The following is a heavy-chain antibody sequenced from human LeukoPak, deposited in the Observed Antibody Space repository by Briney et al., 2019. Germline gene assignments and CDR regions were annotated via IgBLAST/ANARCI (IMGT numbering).Heavy chain of an antibody. CDR1: GGSISSYY. CDR2: IYYSGST. D-gene: IGHD3-22*01. V-gene: IGHV4-59*01. Sequence: SETLSLTCTVSGGSISSYYWSWIRQPPGKGLEWIGYIYYSGSTNYNPSPKSRVTISVDTSKNQFSLKLSSVTAADTAVYYCARFSYYYYDSSGYYMYYSDYWGQGTLVTVSS. CDR3: ARFSYYYYDSSGYYMYYSDY. J-gene: IGHJ4*02.